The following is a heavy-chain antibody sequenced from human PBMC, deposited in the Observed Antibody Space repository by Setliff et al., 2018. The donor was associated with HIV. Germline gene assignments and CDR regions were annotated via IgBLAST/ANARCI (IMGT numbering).Heavy chain of an antibody. Sequence: GASVKVSCKASGYTFTDYYIHWVQQAPGKGLEWMGRVDPEDGETTYAEKFQGRITITADTSTDTAYLELSSLRSEDSAFYYCTTPLDSSGYFGSDYFDYWGQGAQVTVSS. CDR2: VDPEDGET. CDR1: GYTFTDYY. D-gene: IGHD3-22*01. CDR3: TTPLDSSGYFGSDYFDY. V-gene: IGHV1-69-2*01. J-gene: IGHJ4*02.